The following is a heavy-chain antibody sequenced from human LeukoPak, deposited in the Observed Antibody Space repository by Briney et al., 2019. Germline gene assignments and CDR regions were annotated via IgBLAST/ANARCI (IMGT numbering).Heavy chain of an antibody. J-gene: IGHJ4*02. V-gene: IGHV3-21*01. Sequence: NTGGSLRLSCAASGLLFSKCWMNWVRQAPGKGLEWVSSISSSSSYIYYADSVKGRFTISRDNAKNSLYLQMNSLRAEDTAVYYCARRNDYVWGSYTDYWGQGTLVTVSS. CDR2: ISSSSSYI. CDR3: ARRNDYVWGSYTDY. D-gene: IGHD3-16*01. CDR1: GLLFSKCW.